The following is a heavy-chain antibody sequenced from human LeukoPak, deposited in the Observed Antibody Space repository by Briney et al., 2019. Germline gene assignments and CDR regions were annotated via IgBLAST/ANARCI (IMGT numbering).Heavy chain of an antibody. CDR1: GYTFTNYG. CDR2: INPNSGGT. Sequence: ASVKVSCKASGYTFTNYGISWVRQAPGQGLEWMGWINPNSGGTSYAQKFQGRVTMTRDTSISTAYMELSRLRSDDTAVYYCARAKVIVPDYWGQGTLVTVSS. CDR3: ARAKVIVPDY. J-gene: IGHJ4*02. V-gene: IGHV1-2*02. D-gene: IGHD5-18*01.